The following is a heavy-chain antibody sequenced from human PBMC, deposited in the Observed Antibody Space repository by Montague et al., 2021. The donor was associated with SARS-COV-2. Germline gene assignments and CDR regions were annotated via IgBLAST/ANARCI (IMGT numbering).Heavy chain of an antibody. CDR3: VSQEGSIY. V-gene: IGHV3-21*01. D-gene: IGHD2/OR15-2a*01. CDR1: GFTFSSYS. CDR2: VSSSSSYI. J-gene: IGHJ4*02. Sequence: SLRLSCAASGFTFSSYSMNWVRQAPGKGLEWVSSVSSSSSYIYYADSVKGRFTISRDNAKNSLYLQMNSLRAEDTAVYYCVSQEGSIYWGQGTLVTVSS.